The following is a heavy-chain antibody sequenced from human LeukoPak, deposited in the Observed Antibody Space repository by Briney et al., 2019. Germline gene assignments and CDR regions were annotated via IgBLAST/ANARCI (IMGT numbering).Heavy chain of an antibody. CDR1: GYSINSGYY. J-gene: IGHJ3*02. D-gene: IGHD3-10*01. CDR2: IYNSGSS. Sequence: PSETLSLTCSVAGYSINSGYYWGWIRQPPGKGLEWIASIYNSGSSYYNPPLKSRVTISVDTSKNLFSLKLSSVTAADTAVYYCASDRSFPYYDLGSYKFGLDAFDIWGQGTVVTVSS. CDR3: ASDRSFPYYDLGSYKFGLDAFDI. V-gene: IGHV4-38-2*02.